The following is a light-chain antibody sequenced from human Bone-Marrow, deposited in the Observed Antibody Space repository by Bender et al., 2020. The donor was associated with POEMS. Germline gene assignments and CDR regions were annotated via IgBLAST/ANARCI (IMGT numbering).Light chain of an antibody. Sequence: QSVLTQPPSAFGTPGQRVTISCSGGSSNIGAHAVNWYQHLPGTAPKLLIYSSHRRPSEVPDRFSGSRSGTSASLAISGLQSEDEADYYCAVWDDSLNGWVCGGGTKLTVL. CDR3: AVWDDSLNGWV. CDR1: SSNIGAHA. V-gene: IGLV1-44*01. CDR2: SSH. J-gene: IGLJ3*02.